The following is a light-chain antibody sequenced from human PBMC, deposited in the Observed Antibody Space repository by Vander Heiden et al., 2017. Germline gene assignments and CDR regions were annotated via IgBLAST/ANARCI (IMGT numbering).Light chain of an antibody. CDR1: QSISNW. CDR3: QQYNNYLFT. J-gene: IGKJ3*01. Sequence: DIQMTQSPSTLSASVGDRVTLTCRASQSISNWLAWFQQKPGKAPKLLISDASNLESGVPSRFSGSGYGTEFTLTISGLQPDDFATYYCQQYNNYLFTFGPGTKVDIK. V-gene: IGKV1-5*01. CDR2: DAS.